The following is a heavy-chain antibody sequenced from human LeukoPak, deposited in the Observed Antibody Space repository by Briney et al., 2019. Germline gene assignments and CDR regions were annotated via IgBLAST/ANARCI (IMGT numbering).Heavy chain of an antibody. CDR1: GFTFSSHS. V-gene: IGHV3-48*01. J-gene: IGHJ4*02. D-gene: IGHD6-19*01. Sequence: GGSLRLSCAASGFTFSSHSMNWVRQAPGKGLEWVSYISSSGGTIYYADSVKGRFTISRDNAKNSLFLQMNSLRAEDTAVYYCVRAQVAGTLWGPGTLVTVSS. CDR2: ISSSGGTI. CDR3: VRAQVAGTL.